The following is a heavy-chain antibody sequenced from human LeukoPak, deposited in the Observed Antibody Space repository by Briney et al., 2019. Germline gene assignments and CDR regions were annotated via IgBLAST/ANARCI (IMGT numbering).Heavy chain of an antibody. CDR1: GDTFTNYG. D-gene: IGHD2-15*01. J-gene: IGHJ4*02. CDR2: ISAYNGDT. V-gene: IGHV1-18*03. CDR3: AREGSCSGGSCRLDY. Sequence: GASVKVSCKASGDTFTNYGYNWVRQAPGQGLEWMGWISAYNGDTNYAQKFQGRLTMTTDTSARIAYMELRSLRSDDMAVYFCAREGSCSGGSCRLDYWGQGTLVTVSS.